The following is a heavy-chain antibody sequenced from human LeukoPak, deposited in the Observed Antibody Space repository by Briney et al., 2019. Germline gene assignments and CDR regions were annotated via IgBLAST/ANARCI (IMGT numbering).Heavy chain of an antibody. CDR2: ITGSGGST. D-gene: IGHD3-22*01. Sequence: GGSLRLSCAASGFTFGDYAMSWVRQAPGKGLEWVSGITGSGGSTYYAESVKGRFTISRDNSKNTLFLQMSSLRADDTAVYYCAKVAISLIVVVKTPFDSWGQGTLVTVSS. CDR3: AKVAISLIVVVKTPFDS. CDR1: GFTFGDYA. J-gene: IGHJ4*02. V-gene: IGHV3-23*01.